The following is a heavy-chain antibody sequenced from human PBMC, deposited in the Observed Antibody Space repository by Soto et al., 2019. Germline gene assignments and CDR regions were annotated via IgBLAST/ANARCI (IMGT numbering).Heavy chain of an antibody. CDR2: IDSRGRTL. CDR1: GFTFSDYS. D-gene: IGHD6-6*01. V-gene: IGHV3-11*01. J-gene: IGHJ4*02. CDR3: ARQAARNYIDS. Sequence: GESLKISCVASGFTFSDYSMSWIRQAPGKGLEWLAFIDSRGRTLSYADSVRGRFTISRDNAENSVYLQMDSLRADDTAVYYCARQAARNYIDSWGQGNSVTSPQ.